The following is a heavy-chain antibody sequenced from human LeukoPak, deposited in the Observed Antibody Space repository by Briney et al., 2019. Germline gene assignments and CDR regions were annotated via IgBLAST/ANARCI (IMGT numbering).Heavy chain of an antibody. CDR1: GFTFSSYG. J-gene: IGHJ4*02. V-gene: IGHV3-33*01. D-gene: IGHD3-22*01. Sequence: GGSLRLSCAASGFTFSSYGMHWVRQAPGKGLEWVAVIWYDGSNKYYADSVKGRFTISRDNSKNTLYLQMNSLRAEDTAVYYCAREKAYYDSGGYLGYWGQGTLVTVSS. CDR2: IWYDGSNK. CDR3: AREKAYYDSGGYLGY.